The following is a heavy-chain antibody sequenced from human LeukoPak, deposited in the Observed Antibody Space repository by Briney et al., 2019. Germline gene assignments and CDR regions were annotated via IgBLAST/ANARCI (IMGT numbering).Heavy chain of an antibody. D-gene: IGHD3-22*01. V-gene: IGHV3-23*01. Sequence: GGSLRLSCAASGFTFSSYAMSWVRQAPGKGLEWVSGISGSGGSTYYADSVKGRFTISRDNSKNTLYLQMNSLRAEDTAVYYCAKDSLPYYYDTSGYCFDYWGQGTLVTVSS. J-gene: IGHJ4*02. CDR1: GFTFSSYA. CDR3: AKDSLPYYYDTSGYCFDY. CDR2: ISGSGGST.